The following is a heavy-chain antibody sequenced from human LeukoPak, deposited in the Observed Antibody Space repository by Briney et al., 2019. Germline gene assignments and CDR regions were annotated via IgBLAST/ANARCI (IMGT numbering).Heavy chain of an antibody. J-gene: IGHJ4*02. V-gene: IGHV4-34*01. D-gene: IGHD3-22*01. CDR2: INHSGST. CDR1: GGSFSGYY. Sequence: SETLSLTCAVYGGSFSGYYWSWIRQPPGKGLEWIGEINHSGSTNYNPSLKSRVTISVDTSKNQFSLKLSSVTAADTAVYYCARGRPDSSPFVYWGQGTLVTVSS. CDR3: ARGRPDSSPFVY.